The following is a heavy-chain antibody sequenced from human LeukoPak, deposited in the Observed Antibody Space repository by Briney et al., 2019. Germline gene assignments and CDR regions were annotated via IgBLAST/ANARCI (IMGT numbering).Heavy chain of an antibody. CDR1: GFTFSSYS. V-gene: IGHV3-21*04. CDR3: AKDGNEYSSGWYMSAEYFQH. D-gene: IGHD6-19*01. J-gene: IGHJ1*01. CDR2: ISTSSSYI. Sequence: MTGGSLRLSCTASGFTFSSYSMNWVRQAPGKGLEWVSSISTSSSYIYYADSVKGRFTISRDNSKNTLYLQMNSLRAEDTAVYYCAKDGNEYSSGWYMSAEYFQHWGQGTLVTVSS.